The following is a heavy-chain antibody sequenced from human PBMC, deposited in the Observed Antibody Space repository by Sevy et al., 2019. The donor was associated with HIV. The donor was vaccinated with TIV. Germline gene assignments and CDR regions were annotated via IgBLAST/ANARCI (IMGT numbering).Heavy chain of an antibody. J-gene: IGHJ3*02. V-gene: IGHV4-59*01. CDR2: NYYSGST. CDR1: GGSISSYY. D-gene: IGHD4-17*01. Sequence: SETLSLTCTVSGGSISSYYWSWIRQPPGKGLEWIGYNYYSGSTNYNPSLKSRVTISVDTSKNQFSLKLSSVTAADTAVYYCASDPAGTTVSPGGAFDIWGQGTMVTVSS. CDR3: ASDPAGTTVSPGGAFDI.